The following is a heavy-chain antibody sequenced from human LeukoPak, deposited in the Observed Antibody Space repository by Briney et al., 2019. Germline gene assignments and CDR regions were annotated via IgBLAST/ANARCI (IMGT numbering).Heavy chain of an antibody. D-gene: IGHD3-10*01. V-gene: IGHV3-23*01. Sequence: VGSLRLSCAASGFTFSSYAMSWVRQAPGKGLEWVSTITGNAGSTYYADSVKGRFTASRDNSRNTLYLQMNSLRAEDTAVYHCAKGGGSERNYYMDVWGKGTTVTVSS. CDR3: AKGGGSERNYYMDV. J-gene: IGHJ6*03. CDR2: ITGNAGST. CDR1: GFTFSSYA.